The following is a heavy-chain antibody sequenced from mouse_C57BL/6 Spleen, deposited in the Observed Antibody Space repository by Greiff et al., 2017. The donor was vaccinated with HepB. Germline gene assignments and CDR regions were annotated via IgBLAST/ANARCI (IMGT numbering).Heavy chain of an antibody. CDR3: ARCPLSNYDAWFAY. D-gene: IGHD2-4*01. Sequence: VQLLQSGAELVKPGASVKFSCTASGFNIKDYYMPWVKQRTEQSLEWIGTIDSGGGDTYYAPKVQGRVTITADKASNTAYLQISSLTSEDTAVYYCARCPLSNYDAWFAYWGQGTLVTVSA. CDR2: IDSGGGDT. CDR1: GFNIKDYY. J-gene: IGHJ3*01. V-gene: IGHV14-2*01.